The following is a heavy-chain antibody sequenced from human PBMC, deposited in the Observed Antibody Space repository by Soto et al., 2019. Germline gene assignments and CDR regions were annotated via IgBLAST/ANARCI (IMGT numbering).Heavy chain of an antibody. CDR3: ASIAAAGNYYYYYMDV. CDR2: IYHSGST. D-gene: IGHD6-13*01. V-gene: IGHV4-4*02. CDR1: SGSISSSNW. Sequence: QVQLQESGPGLVKPSGTLSLTCAVSSGSISSSNWWRWVRQPPGKGLEWIGEIYHSGSTNYNPSLKRRGTISVDKSKNQFSPKLSSVTAADTAVYYCASIAAAGNYYYYYMDVWGKGTTVTVSS. J-gene: IGHJ6*03.